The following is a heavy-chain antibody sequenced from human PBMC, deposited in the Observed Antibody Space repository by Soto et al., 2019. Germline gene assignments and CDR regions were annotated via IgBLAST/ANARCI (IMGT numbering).Heavy chain of an antibody. CDR2: IYWDDDK. Sequence: QITLKESGPTLVKPTQTLTLTCTFSAFSLSTGGVGVGWIRQPPGKALEWLAPIYWDDDKRYSPSLRSRLTITKDTSKNQVVLTMTNMDAVDTATYYCIQSRCGGDCLQSYASYYYYGMDVWGQGTTVTVSS. CDR3: IQSRCGGDCLQSYASYYYYGMDV. J-gene: IGHJ6*02. CDR1: AFSLSTGGVG. V-gene: IGHV2-5*02. D-gene: IGHD2-21*02.